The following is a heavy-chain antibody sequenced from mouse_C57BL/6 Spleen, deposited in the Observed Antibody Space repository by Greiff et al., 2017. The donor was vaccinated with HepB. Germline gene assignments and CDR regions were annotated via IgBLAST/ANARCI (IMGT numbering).Heavy chain of an antibody. Sequence: VMLVESGPELVKPGASVKISCKASGYAFSSSWMNWVKQRPGKGLEWIGRIYPGDGDTNYNGKFKGKATLTADKSSSTAYMQLSSLTSEDSAVYFCARWDSLYAMDYWGQGTSVTVSS. CDR3: ARWDSLYAMDY. D-gene: IGHD6-1*01. CDR1: GYAFSSSW. CDR2: IYPGDGDT. J-gene: IGHJ4*01. V-gene: IGHV1-82*01.